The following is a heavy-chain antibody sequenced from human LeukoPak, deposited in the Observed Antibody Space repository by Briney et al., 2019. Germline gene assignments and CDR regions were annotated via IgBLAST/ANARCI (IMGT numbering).Heavy chain of an antibody. CDR1: GGTFSSYA. CDR3: ATIVATTEYYYYYYYMDV. D-gene: IGHD5-12*01. V-gene: IGHV1-69*06. Sequence: ASVKVSCKASGGTFSSYAISWVRQAPGQGLEWMGGIIPIFGTANYAQKFQGRVTITADKSTSTAYMELGSLRSEDTAVYYCATIVATTEYYYYYYYMDVWGKGTTVTVSS. CDR2: IIPIFGTA. J-gene: IGHJ6*03.